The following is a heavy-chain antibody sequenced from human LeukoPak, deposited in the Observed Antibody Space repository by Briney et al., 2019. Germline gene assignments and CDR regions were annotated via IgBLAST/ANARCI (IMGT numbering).Heavy chain of an antibody. D-gene: IGHD2/OR15-2a*01. Sequence: SETLSLTCTVSGGSISSYYWTWIRQPPGKGLEWIGYIYSSGRPNYHPSLKSQVTMSVDTSKNQFSLKVISVTAADTAVYYCARLSAGFNSSYWFDPWGQGTLVTVSS. CDR1: GGSISSYY. J-gene: IGHJ5*02. CDR3: ARLSAGFNSSYWFDP. V-gene: IGHV4-4*09. CDR2: IYSSGRP.